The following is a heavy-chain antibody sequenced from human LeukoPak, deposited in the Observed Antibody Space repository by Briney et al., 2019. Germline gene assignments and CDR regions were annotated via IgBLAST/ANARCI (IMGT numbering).Heavy chain of an antibody. CDR3: AKDIRPGSSWFYYFDY. CDR2: ISWNSGSI. Sequence: GGSLRLSCAASGFTFDDYAMHWVRQAPGKGREWVSGISWNSGSIGYADSVKGRFTISRDNAKNSLYLQMNSLRAEDTALYYCAKDIRPGSSWFYYFDYWGQGTLVTVSS. D-gene: IGHD6-13*01. V-gene: IGHV3-9*01. J-gene: IGHJ4*02. CDR1: GFTFDDYA.